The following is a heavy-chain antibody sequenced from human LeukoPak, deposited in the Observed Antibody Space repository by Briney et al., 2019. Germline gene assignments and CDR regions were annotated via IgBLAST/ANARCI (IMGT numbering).Heavy chain of an antibody. CDR1: GYTFTSYD. V-gene: IGHV1-8*01. CDR2: MNPNSGNT. CDR3: ARVIGNYYDSSGSDRWFDP. J-gene: IGHJ5*02. Sequence: ASVKVSCKASGYTFTSYDINWVRQATGQGLEWMGWMNPNSGNTGYAQKFQGRVTITADKSTSTAYMELSSLRSKDTAVYYCARVIGNYYDSSGSDRWFDPWGQGTLVTVSS. D-gene: IGHD3-22*01.